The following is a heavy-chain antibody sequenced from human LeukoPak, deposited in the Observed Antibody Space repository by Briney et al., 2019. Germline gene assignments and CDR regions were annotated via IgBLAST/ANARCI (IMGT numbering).Heavy chain of an antibody. CDR3: ARVPLAWGLLVGHFDY. CDR1: GFTFSSYS. Sequence: GGSLRLSCAASGFTFSSYSMNWVRQAPGKGLEWVSSISSSSSYIYYADSVKGRFTISRDNAKNSLYLQMNSLRAEDTAVYYCARVPLAWGLLVGHFDYWGQGTLVTVSS. D-gene: IGHD1-26*01. V-gene: IGHV3-21*01. J-gene: IGHJ4*02. CDR2: ISSSSSYI.